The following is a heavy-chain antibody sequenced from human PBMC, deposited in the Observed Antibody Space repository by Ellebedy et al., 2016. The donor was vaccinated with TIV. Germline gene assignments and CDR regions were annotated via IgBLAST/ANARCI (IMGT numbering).Heavy chain of an antibody. CDR2: ISYSGST. CDR1: GGSISTYY. Sequence: SETLSLTCSVSGGSISTYYWSWIRQPPGKGLKWIGCISYSGSTNYNPSLKSRVTISVDTSKNQFSLKLSSVTAADTAVYYCARYFDWPSAFDIWGQGTMVTVSS. J-gene: IGHJ3*02. CDR3: ARYFDWPSAFDI. D-gene: IGHD3-9*01. V-gene: IGHV4-59*12.